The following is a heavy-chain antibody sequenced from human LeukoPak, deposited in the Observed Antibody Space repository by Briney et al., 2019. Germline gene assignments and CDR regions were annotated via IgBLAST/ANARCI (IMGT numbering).Heavy chain of an antibody. D-gene: IGHD2-2*01. CDR1: GFTFSNYA. CDR2: LSNDAVKT. V-gene: IGHV3-23*01. CDR3: ARYSIPATIGWGAFDF. Sequence: GGSLRLSCTAPGFTFSNYAMSWVRQAPGKGLEWVSSLSNDAVKTYYADSVKGRFTISRDNSKNTLYLQVNSLRAEDTAVYYCARYSIPATIGWGAFDFWGQGTMVTVSS. J-gene: IGHJ3*01.